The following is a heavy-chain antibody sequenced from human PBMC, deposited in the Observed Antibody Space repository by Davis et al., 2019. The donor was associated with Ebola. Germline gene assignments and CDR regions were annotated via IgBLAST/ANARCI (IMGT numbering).Heavy chain of an antibody. CDR3: ARVRSYCGGDCYSGAFDY. J-gene: IGHJ4*02. V-gene: IGHV4-31*03. CDR2: IYYSGST. Sequence: PSETLSLTCTVSGGSISSGGYYWSWIRQHPGKGLEWIGYIYYSGSTYYNPSLKSRVTISVDTSKNQFSLKLSSVTAADTAVYYCARVRSYCGGDCYSGAFDYWGQGTLVTVSS. D-gene: IGHD2-21*02. CDR1: GGSISSGGYY.